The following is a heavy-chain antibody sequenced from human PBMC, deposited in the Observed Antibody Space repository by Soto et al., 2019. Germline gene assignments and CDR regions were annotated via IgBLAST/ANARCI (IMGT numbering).Heavy chain of an antibody. CDR2: INAGNGNT. CDR3: ARERIPTDTAMAYYYYYGMDV. Sequence: ASVKVSCKASGYTFTSYAMHWVRQAPGQRLEWMGWINAGNGNTKYSQKFQGRVTITRDTSASTAYMELSSLRSEDTAVYYCARERIPTDTAMAYYYYYGMDVWGQGTTVTVSS. CDR1: GYTFTSYA. V-gene: IGHV1-3*01. J-gene: IGHJ6*02. D-gene: IGHD5-18*01.